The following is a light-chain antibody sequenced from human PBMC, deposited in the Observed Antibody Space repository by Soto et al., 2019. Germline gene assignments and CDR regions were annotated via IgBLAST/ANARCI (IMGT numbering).Light chain of an antibody. J-gene: IGKJ1*01. Sequence: DIQMTQSPSTLSATAGDRVTIICRASQSISSWLAWYQQKPGTAPKLLIYHASTLESGVPSRFSGSGSGTEFTLTISSLQPDDFATYYCQQYNSYSFGQGTKVDIK. V-gene: IGKV1-5*02. CDR1: QSISSW. CDR3: QQYNSYS. CDR2: HAS.